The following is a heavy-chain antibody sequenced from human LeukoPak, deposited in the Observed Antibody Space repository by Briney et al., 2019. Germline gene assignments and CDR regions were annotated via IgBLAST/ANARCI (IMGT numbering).Heavy chain of an antibody. CDR3: AREYGFGEDYYGMDV. CDR1: GYTFTSYY. D-gene: IGHD3-10*01. Sequence: GASVKVSCKASGYTFTSYYMHWVRQAPGQGLEWMGIINPSGGSTSYAQKFQGRVTMTRDTSISTAYMELSSLRSEDTAVYYCAREYGFGEDYYGMDVWGQGTTVTVSS. J-gene: IGHJ6*02. CDR2: INPSGGST. V-gene: IGHV1-46*01.